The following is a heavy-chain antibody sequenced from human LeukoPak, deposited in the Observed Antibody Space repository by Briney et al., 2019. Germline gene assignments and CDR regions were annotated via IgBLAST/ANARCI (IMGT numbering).Heavy chain of an antibody. Sequence: SETLSLTCTVSGGSIRSYYWSWIRQPPGKGLEWVGYIYYSGSPNYNPSLKSRVTTSIDTSRNQFSLKLSSVTAADTAVYYCARVRGWDGYGYFDLWGRGTLVTVSS. CDR1: GGSIRSYY. CDR3: ARVRGWDGYGYFDL. D-gene: IGHD6-19*01. J-gene: IGHJ2*01. V-gene: IGHV4-59*01. CDR2: IYYSGSP.